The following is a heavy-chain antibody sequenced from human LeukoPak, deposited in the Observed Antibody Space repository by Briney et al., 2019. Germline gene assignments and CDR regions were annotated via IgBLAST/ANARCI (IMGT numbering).Heavy chain of an antibody. CDR1: GYTFTGYY. J-gene: IGHJ5*02. CDR2: INPNSGGT. V-gene: IGHV1-2*02. Sequence: ASVKVSCKASGYTFTGYYMHWVRQAPGQGLEWMGWINPNSGGTNYAQKFQVRVTMTSDTSISTAYMELSRLRSDDPAVYYCARGDIVVVPAAIHWFAPWGEGTLVTVSS. D-gene: IGHD2-2*01. CDR3: ARGDIVVVPAAIHWFAP.